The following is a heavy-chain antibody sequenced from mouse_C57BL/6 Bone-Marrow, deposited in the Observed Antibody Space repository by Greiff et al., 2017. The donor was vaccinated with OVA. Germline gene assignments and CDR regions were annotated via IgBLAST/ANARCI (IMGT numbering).Heavy chain of an antibody. CDR2: IYPGDGDT. D-gene: IGHD1-1*01. V-gene: IGHV1-80*01. Sequence: LVESGAELVKPGASVKISCKASGYAFSSYWMNWVKQRPGKGLEWIGQIYPGDGDTNYNGKFKGKATLTADKSSSTAYMQLSSLTSEDSAVYFCAPVITTVGYYAMDYWGQGTSVTVSS. CDR1: GYAFSSYW. CDR3: APVITTVGYYAMDY. J-gene: IGHJ4*01.